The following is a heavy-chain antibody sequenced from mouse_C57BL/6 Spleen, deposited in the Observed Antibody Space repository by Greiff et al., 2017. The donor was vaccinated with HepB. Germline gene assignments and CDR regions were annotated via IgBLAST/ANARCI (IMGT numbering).Heavy chain of an antibody. V-gene: IGHV1-82*01. Sequence: QVQLKESGPELVKPGASVKISCKASGYAFSSSWMNWVKQRPGKGLEWIGRIYPGDGDTNYNGKFKGKATLTADKSSSTAYMQLSSLTSEDSAVYFCARGNYSTLFAYWGQGTLVTVSA. D-gene: IGHD2-5*01. CDR2: IYPGDGDT. CDR1: GYAFSSSW. J-gene: IGHJ3*01. CDR3: ARGNYSTLFAY.